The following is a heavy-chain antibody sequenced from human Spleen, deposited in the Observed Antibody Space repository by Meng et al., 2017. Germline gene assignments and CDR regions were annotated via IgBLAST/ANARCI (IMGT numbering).Heavy chain of an antibody. CDR1: GFTFSSYA. CDR3: ARDLRVYYGSGSYDY. J-gene: IGHJ4*02. CDR2: ISYDGSNK. D-gene: IGHD3-10*01. Sequence: GESLKISCAASGFTFSSYAMHWVRQAPGKGLEWVAVISYDGSNKYYADSVKGRFTISRDNSKNTLYLQMNSLRAEDMAVYYCARDLRVYYGSGSYDYWGQGTLVTVSS. V-gene: IGHV3-30*01.